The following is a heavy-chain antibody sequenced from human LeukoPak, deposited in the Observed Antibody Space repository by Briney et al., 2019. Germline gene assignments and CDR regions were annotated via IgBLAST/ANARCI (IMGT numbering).Heavy chain of an antibody. D-gene: IGHD5-18*01. J-gene: IGHJ4*02. CDR2: INPNSGGT. CDR3: ARDPLRGYSYGELDY. CDR1: GYTFTGYY. Sequence: ASVKVSCKASGYTFTGYYMHWVRQAPGQGLEWMVWINPNSGGTNYAQKFQGRVTMTRDTSISTAYMELSRLRSDDTAVYYCARDPLRGYSYGELDYWGQGTLVTVSS. V-gene: IGHV1-2*02.